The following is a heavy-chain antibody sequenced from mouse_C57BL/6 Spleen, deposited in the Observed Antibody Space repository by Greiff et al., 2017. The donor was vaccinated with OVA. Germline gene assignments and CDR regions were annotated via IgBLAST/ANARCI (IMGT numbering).Heavy chain of an antibody. CDR1: GFTFSDYG. CDR3: ARGGTGTDYAMDY. V-gene: IGHV5-17*01. CDR2: ISSGSSTI. J-gene: IGHJ4*01. Sequence: EVKLMESGGGLVKPGGSLKLSCAASGFTFSDYGMHWVRQAPEKGLEWVAYISSGSSTIYYADTVKGRFTISRDNAKNTLFLQMTSLRSEDTAMYYCARGGTGTDYAMDYWGQGTPVTVSS. D-gene: IGHD4-1*01.